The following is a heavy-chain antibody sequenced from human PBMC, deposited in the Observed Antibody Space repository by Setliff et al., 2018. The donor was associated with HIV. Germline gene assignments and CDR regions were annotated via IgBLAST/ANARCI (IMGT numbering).Heavy chain of an antibody. D-gene: IGHD7-27*01. V-gene: IGHV1-18*01. CDR2: ISAYNGNT. Sequence: ASVKVSCKASGYTFTSYGISWVRQAPGQGLEWMGWISAYNGNTDYAQKLQGRVTLTTDTSTNTVYMELSSLRFEDTAVYYCARVVLYADLGIAGLTNYYYGMDVWGQGTTVTVSS. CDR1: GYTFTSYG. J-gene: IGHJ6*02. CDR3: ARVVLYADLGIAGLTNYYYGMDV.